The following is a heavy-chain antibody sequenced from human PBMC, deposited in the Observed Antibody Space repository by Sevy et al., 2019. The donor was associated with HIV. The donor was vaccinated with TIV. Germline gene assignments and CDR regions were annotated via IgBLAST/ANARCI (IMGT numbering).Heavy chain of an antibody. CDR3: AREPGAAYYSDTSGFDY. V-gene: IGHV3-21*06. Sequence: GGSLRLSCATSGFHFNYHDMHWVRQAPGKGLEWVSSISSNSKYLYYADSVKGRFTVSRDNARSSLFLQLSDLRAGDTAVYYCAREPGAAYYSDTSGFDYWGQGTLVTVSS. CDR2: ISSNSKYL. CDR1: GFHFNYHD. J-gene: IGHJ4*02. D-gene: IGHD3-22*01.